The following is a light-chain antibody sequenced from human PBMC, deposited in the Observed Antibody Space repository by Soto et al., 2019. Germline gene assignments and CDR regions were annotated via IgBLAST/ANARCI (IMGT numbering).Light chain of an antibody. V-gene: IGKV4-1*01. CDR1: QTVLDSSNNRDY. CDR2: WAS. Sequence: DIVMTQSPDSLAASLGGRSTIKVHSSQTVLDSSNNRDYLTWYQQKPGQPPKLLIYWASTREFGVPDRFSGSGSGTDFTLTISSLQAADVAVYYCQQYYSSPRTFGHGTKVDIK. J-gene: IGKJ1*01. CDR3: QQYYSSPRT.